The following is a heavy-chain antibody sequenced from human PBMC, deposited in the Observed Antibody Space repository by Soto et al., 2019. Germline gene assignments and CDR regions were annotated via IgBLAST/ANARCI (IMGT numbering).Heavy chain of an antibody. V-gene: IGHV4-59*01. D-gene: IGHD6-19*01. CDR3: ARDHSSGWYRGYYYGMDV. Sequence: LSLTCTVSGGSISSYYWSWIRQPPGKGLEWIGYIYYSGSTNYNPSLKSRVTISVDTSKNQFSLKLSSVTAADTAVYYCARDHSSGWYRGYYYGMDVWGQGTTVTVSS. J-gene: IGHJ6*02. CDR1: GGSISSYY. CDR2: IYYSGST.